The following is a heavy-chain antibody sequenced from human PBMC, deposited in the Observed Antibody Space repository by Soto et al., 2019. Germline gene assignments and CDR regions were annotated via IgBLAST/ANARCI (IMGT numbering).Heavy chain of an antibody. CDR2: INPSGGST. Sequence: ASVKVSCKASGYTFTSYDMHWVRQAPGQGLEWMGIINPSGGSTTYVQKFQGRVTMTRDTSTSTVYMELSSLRSEDTAVYYCARVGCSGGSCYAVDYWGQGTLVTVSS. D-gene: IGHD2-15*01. V-gene: IGHV1-46*01. CDR3: ARVGCSGGSCYAVDY. J-gene: IGHJ4*02. CDR1: GYTFTSYD.